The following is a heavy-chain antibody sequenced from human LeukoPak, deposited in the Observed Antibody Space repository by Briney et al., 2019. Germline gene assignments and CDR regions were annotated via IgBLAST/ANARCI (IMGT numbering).Heavy chain of an antibody. CDR1: GFTFSGSA. D-gene: IGHD2-21*01. CDR3: TSTILSAILGYAFDI. J-gene: IGHJ3*02. V-gene: IGHV3-73*01. Sequence: QAGGSLRLSCAASGFTFSGSAMHWVRQASGKWLEWVGRIRSKANSYATAYAASVKGRFTISRDDSKNTAYLQMNSLKTEDTAVYYCTSTILSAILGYAFDIWGQGTMVTVSS. CDR2: IRSKANSYAT.